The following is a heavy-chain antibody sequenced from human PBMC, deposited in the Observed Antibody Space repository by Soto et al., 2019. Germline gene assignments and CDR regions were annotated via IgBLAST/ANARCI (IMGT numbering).Heavy chain of an antibody. D-gene: IGHD4-17*01. V-gene: IGHV4-31*03. CDR3: ARDYGGNLLDY. CDR1: GGSISSGGYY. CDR2: IYYSGST. J-gene: IGHJ4*02. Sequence: SETLSLTCTVSGGSISSGGYYWIWIRQHPGKGLEWIGYIYYSGSTYYNPSLKSRVTISVDTSKNQFSLKLSSVTAADTAVYYCARDYGGNLLDYWGQGTLVTVSS.